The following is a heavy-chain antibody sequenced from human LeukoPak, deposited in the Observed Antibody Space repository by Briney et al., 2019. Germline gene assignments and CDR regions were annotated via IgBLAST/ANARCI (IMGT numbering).Heavy chain of an antibody. J-gene: IGHJ4*02. CDR2: IYYSGST. CDR1: GGSISSYY. V-gene: IGHV4-59*01. Sequence: SETLSLTCTVSGGSISSYYWSWIRQPPGKGLEWIEYIYYSGSTNYNPSLKNRVTISVDTSKNQFSLKLSSVTAADTAVYYCARGQWLPVFDFWGQGTLVTVSS. CDR3: ARGQWLPVFDF. D-gene: IGHD3-22*01.